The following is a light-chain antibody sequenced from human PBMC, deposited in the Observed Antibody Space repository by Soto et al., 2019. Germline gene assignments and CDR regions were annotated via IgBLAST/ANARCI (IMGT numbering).Light chain of an antibody. CDR3: QQYDTWPPIT. CDR2: AAD. J-gene: IGKJ5*01. CDR1: QSIRNY. V-gene: IGKV3-15*01. Sequence: EIVMTQSPATLSVSAGESATLSCRASQSIRNYLAWYQQIPGQAPRLLIYAADSRATGVPGRFTGSGSGTVFTLTISSLQPEDSGDYYCQQYDTWPPITFGQGTRLEIK.